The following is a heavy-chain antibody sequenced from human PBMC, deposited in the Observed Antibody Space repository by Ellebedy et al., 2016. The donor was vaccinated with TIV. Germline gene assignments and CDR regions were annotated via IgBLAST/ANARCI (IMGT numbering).Heavy chain of an antibody. V-gene: IGHV1-69*13. D-gene: IGHD3-16*01. Sequence: SVKVSCXASGGTFNSFSINWVRQAPGQGLKWMGGIIPVFGTPNSAPEFQDRVTFTADESTSTAYMELSSLRSEDTALYFCVEVGDLWGRPTSWGQGTLVTVSS. J-gene: IGHJ5*02. CDR1: GGTFNSFS. CDR2: IIPVFGTP. CDR3: VEVGDLWGRPTS.